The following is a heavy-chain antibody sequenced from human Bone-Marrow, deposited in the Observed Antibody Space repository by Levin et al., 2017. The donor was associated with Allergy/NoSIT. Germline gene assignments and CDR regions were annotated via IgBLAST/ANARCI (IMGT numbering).Heavy chain of an antibody. CDR3: ARQGEYSSSPRSVSFALYYDYYMDV. J-gene: IGHJ6*03. D-gene: IGHD6-6*01. V-gene: IGHV5-51*01. CDR1: GYSFTSYW. CDR2: IYPGDSDT. Sequence: GESLKISCKGSGYSFTSYWIGWVRQMPGKGLEWMGIIYPGDSDTRYSPSFQGQVTISADKSISTAYLQWSSLKASDTAMYYCARQGEYSSSPRSVSFALYYDYYMDVWGKGTTVTVSS.